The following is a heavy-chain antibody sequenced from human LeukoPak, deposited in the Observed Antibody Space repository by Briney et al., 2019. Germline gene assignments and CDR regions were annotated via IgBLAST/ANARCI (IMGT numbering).Heavy chain of an antibody. D-gene: IGHD6-19*01. Sequence: GGSLRLSCAASGFTFSSYAMSWVRQAPGKGLEWVPAISGSGGSTYYADSVKGRFTISRDNSKNTLYLQMNSLRAEDTAVYYCAKVPAVANVYYYGMDVWGQGTTVTVSS. CDR3: AKVPAVANVYYYGMDV. J-gene: IGHJ6*02. CDR2: ISGSGGST. CDR1: GFTFSSYA. V-gene: IGHV3-23*01.